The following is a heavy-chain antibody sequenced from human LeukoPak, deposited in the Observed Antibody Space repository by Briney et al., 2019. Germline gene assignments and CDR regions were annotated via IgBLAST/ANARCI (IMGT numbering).Heavy chain of an antibody. CDR3: TRDGGQSGNTAFDI. D-gene: IGHD3-16*01. V-gene: IGHV3-72*01. CDR1: GLTLSDLI. J-gene: IGHJ3*02. CDR2: SRRKSMSYIT. Sequence: GGSLTLSCTASGLTLSDLIIVWVRHAPGKGLEWVGRSRRKSMSYITEYAASMKGRFTLSRDDSQNSLYLQMNNLETEDTAVYSCTRDGGQSGNTAFDIWGQGTMVTVSS.